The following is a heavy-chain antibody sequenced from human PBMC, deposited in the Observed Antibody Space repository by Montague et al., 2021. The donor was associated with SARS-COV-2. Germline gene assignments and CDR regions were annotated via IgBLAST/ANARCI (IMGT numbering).Heavy chain of an antibody. CDR1: GDSISNYS. CDR2: IYYSGST. V-gene: IGHV4-59*08. Sequence: SETLSLTYSVSGDSISNYSWSWIRQSPGKGLEWIGYIYYSGSTIYNPSLTSRVTISVDTSKNQVSLKLTSVTAADTAVYYCARHLRVTTVTSHMYHYAMDVWGQGTTVTVSS. D-gene: IGHD4-11*01. CDR3: ARHLRVTTVTSHMYHYAMDV. J-gene: IGHJ6*02.